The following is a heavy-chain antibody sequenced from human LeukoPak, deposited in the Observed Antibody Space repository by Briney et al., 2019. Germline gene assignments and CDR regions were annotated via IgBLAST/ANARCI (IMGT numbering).Heavy chain of an antibody. CDR2: VSSHGNDG. Sequence: GGSLRLSCAVSEFTFSQFAMHWVRQAPGKGLEWVAVVSSHGNDGYYADSVKGRFTISRDNSKNTLYLQIDSLRAEDTAIYYCTRDAHSFNDFDYWGQGTLVTVSS. CDR3: TRDAHSFNDFDY. D-gene: IGHD4-11*01. J-gene: IGHJ4*02. V-gene: IGHV3-30*01. CDR1: EFTFSQFA.